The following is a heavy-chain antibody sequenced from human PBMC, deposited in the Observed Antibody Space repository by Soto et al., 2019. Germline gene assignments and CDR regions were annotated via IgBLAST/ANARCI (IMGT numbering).Heavy chain of an antibody. CDR1: GYSFSRYW. Sequence: GESLKISCKGSGYSFSRYWIAWVRQTPGKGLEWMGLIYPGDSDTRYSPSFQGQVTISADKSITTAYLQWSSLKASDTAIYYCARDTFSGDSSGPHYWGQGTLVTASS. CDR2: IYPGDSDT. D-gene: IGHD3-22*01. J-gene: IGHJ4*02. V-gene: IGHV5-51*01. CDR3: ARDTFSGDSSGPHY.